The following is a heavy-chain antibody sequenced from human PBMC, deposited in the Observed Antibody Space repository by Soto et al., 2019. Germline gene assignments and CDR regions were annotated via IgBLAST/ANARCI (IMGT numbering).Heavy chain of an antibody. J-gene: IGHJ4*02. CDR1: GFTFTRYS. V-gene: IGHV3-21*06. CDR2: ISSTTNYI. Sequence: GGSLRLSCAASGFTFTRYSMNWVRQAPGKGLEWVSTISSTTNYIYYGDSMKGRFTISRDNAKNSLYLEMSSLRAEDTAVYYCARESEDLTSNFDYWGQGTLVTVSS. CDR3: ARESEDLTSNFDY.